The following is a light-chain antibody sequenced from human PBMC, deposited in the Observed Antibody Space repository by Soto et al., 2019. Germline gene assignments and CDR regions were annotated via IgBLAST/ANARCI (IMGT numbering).Light chain of an antibody. CDR2: KAS. J-gene: IGKJ1*01. CDR3: QHYYSYSEA. CDR1: QTISSW. V-gene: IGKV1-5*03. Sequence: DIQMTQSPSTLSGSVGDRVTITCRASQTISSWLAWYQQKPGKAPKLLIYKASTLESGVPSRFSGSGSGTEFTLTISSLQPDDFATYYFQHYYSYSEAFGQGTKVELK.